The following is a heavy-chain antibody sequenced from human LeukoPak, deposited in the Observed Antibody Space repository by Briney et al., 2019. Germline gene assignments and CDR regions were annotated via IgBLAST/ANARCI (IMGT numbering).Heavy chain of an antibody. J-gene: IGHJ3*02. CDR1: GFAFNNYA. CDR3: AKAVGSLDPFDI. D-gene: IGHD4-23*01. V-gene: IGHV3-23*01. CDR2: IKRSGGGT. Sequence: PGGSLRLSCAASGFAFNNYAMSWVRQAPGKGLEWDSTIKRSGGGTYYADSVRGRFTISRDSSEDTLYLQMNSLRAEDTAVYYCAKAVGSLDPFDIWGQGTMVTVSS.